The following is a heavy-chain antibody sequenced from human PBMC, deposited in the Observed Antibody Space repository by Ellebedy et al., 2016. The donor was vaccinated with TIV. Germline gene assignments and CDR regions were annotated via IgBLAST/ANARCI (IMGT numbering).Heavy chain of an antibody. V-gene: IGHV4-4*02. CDR3: ARVRRLTTLDS. Sequence: GSLRLSXGVSGDSISSDYWWTRVRQPPEKGLEWIGEIYHFGTTNYNPSLKSRVTISVDKSKNQFSLRLTSMTAADTALYYCARVRRLTTLDSWGQGTLVTVSS. CDR1: GDSISSDYW. J-gene: IGHJ4*02. D-gene: IGHD1-14*01. CDR2: IYHFGTT.